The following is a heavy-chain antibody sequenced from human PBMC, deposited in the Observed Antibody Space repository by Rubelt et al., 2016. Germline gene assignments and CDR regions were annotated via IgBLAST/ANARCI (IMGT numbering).Heavy chain of an antibody. Sequence: QVQLVQSGAEVKKPGSSVKVSCKASGGTFSSYAISWVRQAPGQGLEWMGGIIPIFGTATYARKFQGRVTITADESTSTAYIELSSLRSEDTAVYYCARRASAGFNWFDPWGQGTLVTVSS. D-gene: IGHD1-1*01. CDR3: ARRASAGFNWFDP. V-gene: IGHV1-69*01. CDR1: GGTFSSYA. CDR2: IIPIFGTA. J-gene: IGHJ5*02.